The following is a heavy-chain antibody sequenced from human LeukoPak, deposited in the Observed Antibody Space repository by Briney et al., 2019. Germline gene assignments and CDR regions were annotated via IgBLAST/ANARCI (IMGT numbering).Heavy chain of an antibody. CDR1: GFTFSSYS. V-gene: IGHV3-48*01. CDR3: ARDGSYSSGWYGFDFDY. D-gene: IGHD6-19*01. CDR2: ISSSSSTT. Sequence: GGSLRLSCAASGFTFSSYSMNWVRQAPGKGLEWVSYISSSSSTTYYADSVKGRFTISRDNAKNSLYLQMNSLRAEDTAVYYCARDGSYSSGWYGFDFDYWGQGTLVTASS. J-gene: IGHJ4*02.